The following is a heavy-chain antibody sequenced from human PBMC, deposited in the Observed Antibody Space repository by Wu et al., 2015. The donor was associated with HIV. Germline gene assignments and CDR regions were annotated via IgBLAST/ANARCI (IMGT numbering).Heavy chain of an antibody. J-gene: IGHJ6*02. V-gene: IGHV1-46*01. CDR1: GYTFTSYY. CDR3: ARPNYFGSENYYYYHYFGMDV. D-gene: IGHD3-10*01. Sequence: QVQLVQSGAEVKKPGASVKVSCKASGYTFTSYYIHWVRQAPGQGLEWMGIINPSGGSTTYAQNFQGRVTMTRDTSTSTPYMELSTLRSEDTAVYYCARPNYFGSENYYYYHYFGMDVWDQGTTVTVSS. CDR2: INPSGGST.